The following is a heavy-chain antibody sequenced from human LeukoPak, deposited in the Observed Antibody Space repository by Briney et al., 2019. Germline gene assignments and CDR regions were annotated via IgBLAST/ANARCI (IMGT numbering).Heavy chain of an antibody. V-gene: IGHV1-18*01. CDR1: GYTFTSQG. D-gene: IGHD6-13*01. J-gene: IGHJ4*02. CDR2: ISAYNGNT. CDR3: ARAEVGSSWDYFDY. Sequence: ASVKVSCKASGYTFTSQGISWVRQALGQGLEWMGWISAYNGNTNYAQKVQGRVTMTTDTSTSTAYMELRSLRSDDTAVYYCARAEVGSSWDYFDYWGQGTLVTVSS.